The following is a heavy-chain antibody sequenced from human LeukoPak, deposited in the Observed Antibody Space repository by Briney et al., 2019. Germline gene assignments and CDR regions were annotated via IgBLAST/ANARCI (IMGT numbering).Heavy chain of an antibody. Sequence: PGGSLRLSCAASGFTFSSYAMSWVRQAPGKGLEWVSAISGSGGSTYYADSAKGRFTISRDNAKTSLYLQMNSLRAEDTAVYYCAREGRCTNGVCYTGVSDYWGQGTLVTVSS. CDR1: GFTFSSYA. D-gene: IGHD2-8*01. CDR2: ISGSGGST. V-gene: IGHV3-23*01. J-gene: IGHJ4*02. CDR3: AREGRCTNGVCYTGVSDY.